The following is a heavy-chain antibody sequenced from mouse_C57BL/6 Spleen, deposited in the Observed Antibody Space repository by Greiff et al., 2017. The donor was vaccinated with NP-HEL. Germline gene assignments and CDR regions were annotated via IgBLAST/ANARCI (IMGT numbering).Heavy chain of an antibody. V-gene: IGHV1-52*01. CDR3: ARSGDEGKISFYFDY. D-gene: IGHD3-1*01. CDR1: GYTFTSYW. J-gene: IGHJ2*01. Sequence: QVQLKQPGAELVRPGSSVKLSCKASGYTFTSYWMHWVKQRPIQGLEWIGNIDPSDSETHYNQKFKDKATLTVDKSSSTAYMQLSSLTSEDSAVYYCARSGDEGKISFYFDYWGQGTTLTVSS. CDR2: IDPSDSET.